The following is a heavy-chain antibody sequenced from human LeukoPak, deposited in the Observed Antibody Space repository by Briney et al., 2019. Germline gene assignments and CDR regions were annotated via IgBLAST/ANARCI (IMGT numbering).Heavy chain of an antibody. V-gene: IGHV3-9*01. D-gene: IGHD5-18*01. J-gene: IGHJ4*02. Sequence: GGSLRLSCAASGFTFGDYAMHWVRQAPGKGLEWVSAISWNSGSTGYADSVKGRFTTSRDNSKNSLYLQMNSRRAEDRALYYCPKVGYGYTFDYWGQGTVVTVSS. CDR3: PKVGYGYTFDY. CDR1: GFTFGDYA. CDR2: ISWNSGST.